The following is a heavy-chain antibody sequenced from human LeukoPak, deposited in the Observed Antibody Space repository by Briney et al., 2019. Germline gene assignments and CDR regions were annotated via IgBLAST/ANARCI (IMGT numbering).Heavy chain of an antibody. Sequence: SETLSLTCSVSGYSISSGYYWGWIRQPPGKGLEWIGNIYHTGSTYYNPSLKSRVTISVDTSKNQFSLKLSSVTAADTAVYYCASLQLTTVTPTWGSNDYWGQGTLVTVSS. D-gene: IGHD4-17*01. CDR1: GYSISSGYY. CDR3: ASLQLTTVTPTWGSNDY. CDR2: IYHTGST. V-gene: IGHV4-38-2*02. J-gene: IGHJ4*02.